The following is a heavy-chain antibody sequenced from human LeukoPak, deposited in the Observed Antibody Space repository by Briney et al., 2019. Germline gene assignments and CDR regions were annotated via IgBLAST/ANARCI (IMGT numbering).Heavy chain of an antibody. V-gene: IGHV3-30-3*01. J-gene: IGHJ4*02. CDR2: ISYHGVNK. Sequence: GESLRLPCAASGFTFSSYTMHWVRQAPGKGLEWVADISYHGVNKHYADSVEGRFTISRDNSKNTLLLQMNTLRGADTAVYYCARDGMALYRRDYLDSWGQGTLVTVSS. CDR1: GFTFSSYT. CDR3: ARDGMALYRRDYLDS. D-gene: IGHD2-2*02.